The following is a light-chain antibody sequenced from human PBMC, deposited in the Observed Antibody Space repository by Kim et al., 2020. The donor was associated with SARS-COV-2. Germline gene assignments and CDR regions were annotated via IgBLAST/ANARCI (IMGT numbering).Light chain of an antibody. CDR2: ANN. J-gene: IGLJ3*02. V-gene: IGLV10-54*01. CDR3: LAWDKSLSGWV. CDR1: SNNVGNQG. Sequence: QTATLTCTGNSNNVGNQGAAWLQQHQGHPPKLLSYANNNRPSGISERFSPSRSGNTASLTITGLQSEDEADYYCLAWDKSLSGWVFGGGTQLTVL.